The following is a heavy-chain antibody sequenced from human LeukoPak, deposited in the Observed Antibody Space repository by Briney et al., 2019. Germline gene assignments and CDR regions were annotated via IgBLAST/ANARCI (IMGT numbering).Heavy chain of an antibody. D-gene: IGHD3-3*01. CDR3: ARVLPFGAFGVVIPNRFDP. Sequence: PGGSLRLSCAASGFTFSSYWMSWVRQAPGKGLEWVANIKQDGSEKYYVDSVKGRFTISRDNARNSLYLQMNSLRAEDTAVYYCARVLPFGAFGVVIPNRFDPWGQGTLVTVSS. V-gene: IGHV3-7*03. J-gene: IGHJ5*02. CDR2: IKQDGSEK. CDR1: GFTFSSYW.